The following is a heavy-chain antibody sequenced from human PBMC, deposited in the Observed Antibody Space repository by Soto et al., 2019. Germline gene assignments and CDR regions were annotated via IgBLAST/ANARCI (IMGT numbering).Heavy chain of an antibody. V-gene: IGHV3-23*01. CDR2: ISGSGFRT. CDR3: ARVYAGHSYGSRRELRTPYYCGMDV. D-gene: IGHD5-18*01. J-gene: IGHJ6*02. CDR1: GFTFNIYG. Sequence: PGGSLRLSCTVSGFTFNIYGMSWVRQAPGKGLQWVSSISGSGFRTYYADSVKGRFTVSRDNAKNTLYLQLNSLRAEDTAVYYCARVYAGHSYGSRRELRTPYYCGMDVWGQGTTVTVSS.